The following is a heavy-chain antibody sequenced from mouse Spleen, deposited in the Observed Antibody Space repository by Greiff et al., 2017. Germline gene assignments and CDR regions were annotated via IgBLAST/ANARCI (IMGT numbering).Heavy chain of an antibody. CDR1: GYSFTDYN. V-gene: IGHV1-39*01. CDR3: ARGDDYPAGFAY. Sequence: EVKLMESGPELVKPGDSVKISCKASGYSFTDYNMNWVKQSNGKSLEWIGVINPNYGTTSYNQKFKGKATLTVDQSSSTAYMKLNSLTSEDSAVYYCARGDDYPAGFAYWGQGTLVTVSA. D-gene: IGHD2-4*01. J-gene: IGHJ3*01. CDR2: INPNYGTT.